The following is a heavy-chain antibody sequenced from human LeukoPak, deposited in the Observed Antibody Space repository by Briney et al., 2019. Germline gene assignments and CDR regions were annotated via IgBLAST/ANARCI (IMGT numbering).Heavy chain of an antibody. CDR1: GASISSSAYY. CDR2: IGGSNYYRVST. CDR3: ASRVRKHSDFWSGQDDY. Sequence: SETLSLTCTVSGASISSSAYYWGWIRQPPGKGLEWIGSIGGSNYYRVSTYYNPSLKSRVTISVDTSKNQFSLKLSSVTAADTAVYYCASRVRKHSDFWSGQDDYWGQGTLVTVSS. J-gene: IGHJ4*02. V-gene: IGHV4-39*07. D-gene: IGHD3-3*01.